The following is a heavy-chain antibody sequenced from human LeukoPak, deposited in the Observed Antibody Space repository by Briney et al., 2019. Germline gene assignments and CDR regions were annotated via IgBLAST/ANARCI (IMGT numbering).Heavy chain of an antibody. CDR1: GFTFSSYG. D-gene: IGHD5-24*01. CDR3: AKDQERWLLRD. Sequence: PGGSLRLSCAASGFTFSSYGMHWVRQAPGKGLEWAAVISYDGSNKYYADSVKGRFTISRDNSKNTLYLQMNSLRAEDTAVYYCAKDQERWLLRDWGQGTLVTVSS. J-gene: IGHJ4*02. CDR2: ISYDGSNK. V-gene: IGHV3-30*18.